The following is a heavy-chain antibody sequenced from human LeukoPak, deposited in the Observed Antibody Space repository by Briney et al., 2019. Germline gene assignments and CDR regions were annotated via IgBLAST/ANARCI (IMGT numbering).Heavy chain of an antibody. Sequence: GGSLRLSCAASGFTFSSYAMHWVRQAPGKGLEWVAVISYDGSNKYYADSVKGRLTISRDNAKNSLYLQMNSLRAEDTAVYYCARDSSAYYTFDIWGQGTMVTVSS. D-gene: IGHD3-22*01. V-gene: IGHV3-30-3*01. CDR2: ISYDGSNK. J-gene: IGHJ3*02. CDR3: ARDSSAYYTFDI. CDR1: GFTFSSYA.